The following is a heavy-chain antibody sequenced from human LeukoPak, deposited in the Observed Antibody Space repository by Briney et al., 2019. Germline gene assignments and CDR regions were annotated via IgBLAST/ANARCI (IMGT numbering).Heavy chain of an antibody. V-gene: IGHV3-74*01. Sequence: PGRSLRLSCAASGSAFSRSWIHWVRQAPGKGLVWVSHINNDATRTTYADSVRGRFTISRDNAKNTVSLQMNSLRAEDTAVYYCASDGAYAMAVWGQGTTVTVSS. CDR3: ASDGAYAMAV. CDR2: INNDATRT. CDR1: GSAFSRSW. D-gene: IGHD1-26*01. J-gene: IGHJ6*02.